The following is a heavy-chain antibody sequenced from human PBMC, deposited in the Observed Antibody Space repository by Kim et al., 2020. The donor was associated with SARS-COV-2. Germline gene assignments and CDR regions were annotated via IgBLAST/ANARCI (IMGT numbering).Heavy chain of an antibody. J-gene: IGHJ6*03. Sequence: DSVKGRFTIPRDNTKNTLYLQMNSLRAEDTAVYYCVTWDQNLVIGYYMDVWGKGTTVTVSS. CDR3: VTWDQNLVIGYYMDV. D-gene: IGHD7-27*01. V-gene: IGHV3-23*01.